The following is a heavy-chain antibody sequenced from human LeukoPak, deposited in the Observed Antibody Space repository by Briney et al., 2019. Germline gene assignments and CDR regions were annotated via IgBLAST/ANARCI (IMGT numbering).Heavy chain of an antibody. V-gene: IGHV3-48*03. CDR3: ARGDPHADL. Sequence: GGSLRLSCAASGFDLHTYEMNWVRQAPGKGLEWIADITISGHTKNYADSVKGRFTISRDSARTSLYLQMNSLRAEDTGVYFCARGDPHADLWGQGTLVTVSS. CDR1: GFDLHTYE. CDR2: ITISGHTK. J-gene: IGHJ5*02.